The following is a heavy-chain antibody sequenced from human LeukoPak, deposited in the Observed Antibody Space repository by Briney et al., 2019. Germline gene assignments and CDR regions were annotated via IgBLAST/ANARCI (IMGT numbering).Heavy chain of an antibody. CDR3: ARESQIVVVVAAIAGAFDI. D-gene: IGHD2-15*01. Sequence: QTGGSLRLSCAASGFTFSSYGMHWVRQAPGKGLEWVAFIRYDGSNKYYADSVKGRFTISRDNAKNSLYLQMNSLRAEDTAVYYCARESQIVVVVAAIAGAFDIWGQGTMVTVSS. V-gene: IGHV3-30*02. CDR2: IRYDGSNK. J-gene: IGHJ3*02. CDR1: GFTFSSYG.